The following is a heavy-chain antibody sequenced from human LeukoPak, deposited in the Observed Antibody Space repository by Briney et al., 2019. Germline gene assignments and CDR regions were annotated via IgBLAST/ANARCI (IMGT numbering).Heavy chain of an antibody. V-gene: IGHV3-48*04. CDR2: ITNWSGTI. CDR3: ARSDAPMDKHFDY. Sequence: GGSLRLSCAASGFAFSDYNMNWVRQAPGKGLEWVSYITNWSGTIYYAASVKGRFTISRDNAKNSLYLQMNSLRAEDTAVYYCARSDAPMDKHFDYWGQGTLVTVSS. J-gene: IGHJ4*02. CDR1: GFAFSDYN. D-gene: IGHD3-10*01.